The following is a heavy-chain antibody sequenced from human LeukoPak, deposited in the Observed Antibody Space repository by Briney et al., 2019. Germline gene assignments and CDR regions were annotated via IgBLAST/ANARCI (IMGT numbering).Heavy chain of an antibody. V-gene: IGHV3-9*03. J-gene: IGHJ6*03. CDR2: ISWNSDSI. D-gene: IGHD3-16*01. Sequence: PGRSLRLSCAASGFIFDDYAMHWVRQAPGKGLEWVSGISWNSDSIDYANSVKGRFTISRDNAKNSLYLQMNSLRTEDMALYYCAKGGGGRLIYYHYIDVWGKGTTVTVSS. CDR3: AKGGGGRLIYYHYIDV. CDR1: GFIFDDYA.